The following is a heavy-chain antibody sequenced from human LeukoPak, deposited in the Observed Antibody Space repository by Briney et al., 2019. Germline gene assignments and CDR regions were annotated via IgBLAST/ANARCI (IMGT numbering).Heavy chain of an antibody. Sequence: PSETLSLTCAVYGGSFSGYYWSWIRQPPGKGLEWIGEINHSGSTNYNPSLKSRVTISVDTSKNQFSLKLSSVTAADTAVYYCAREREGYYGSGSYYNVFTPLDYWGQGTLVTVSS. D-gene: IGHD3-10*01. V-gene: IGHV4-34*01. J-gene: IGHJ4*02. CDR3: AREREGYYGSGSYYNVFTPLDY. CDR1: GGSFSGYY. CDR2: INHSGST.